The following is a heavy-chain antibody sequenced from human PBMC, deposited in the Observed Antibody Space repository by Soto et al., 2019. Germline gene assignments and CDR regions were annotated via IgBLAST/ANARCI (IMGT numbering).Heavy chain of an antibody. D-gene: IGHD6-13*01. CDR3: HSWDEAGTHGLT. CDR2: IIPIFGTA. Sequence: QVQLVQSGAEVKKPGSSVKVSCKASGGTFSSYAISWVRQAPGQGLEWMGGIIPIFGTASYAQKFQGRVTNTAEECASSAFMGLSSVTAEYTAVYYCHSWDEAGTHGLTWGRGTLVAFCS. CDR1: GGTFSSYA. V-gene: IGHV1-69*12. J-gene: IGHJ5*02.